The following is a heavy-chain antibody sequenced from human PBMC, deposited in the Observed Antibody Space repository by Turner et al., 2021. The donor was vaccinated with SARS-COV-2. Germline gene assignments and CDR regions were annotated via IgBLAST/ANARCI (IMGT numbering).Heavy chain of an antibody. CDR3: AKGLRTFGYFDS. J-gene: IGHJ4*02. Sequence: QVQLVESGGGVVQHGRSRRLSCAVPGFSLSNYGMHWVRQAPGKGLEWVAFVSYDGTNKDYADSVKGRFTISRDNSNNTLYLQMNSLRGEDTALYYCAKGLRTFGYFDSWGQGTLVTVSS. CDR1: GFSLSNYG. D-gene: IGHD3-16*01. CDR2: VSYDGTNK. V-gene: IGHV3-30*18.